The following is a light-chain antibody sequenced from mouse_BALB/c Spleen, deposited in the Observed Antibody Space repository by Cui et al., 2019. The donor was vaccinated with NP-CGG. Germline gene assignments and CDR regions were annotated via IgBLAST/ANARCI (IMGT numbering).Light chain of an antibody. CDR1: TGAVTTSNY. J-gene: IGLJ1*01. V-gene: IGLV1*01. Sequence: QAFVKQESAHPTSPGENVTLTCRSSTGAVTTSNYANWVQEKPDHLFTGLIGGTNNRAPGVPARFSGSLIGDKAALTITGAQTEDEAIYFCALWYSNHWVFGGGTKLTVL. CDR3: ALWYSNHWV. CDR2: GTN.